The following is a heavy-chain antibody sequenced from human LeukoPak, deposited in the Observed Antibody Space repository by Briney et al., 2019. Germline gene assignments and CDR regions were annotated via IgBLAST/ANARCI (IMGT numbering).Heavy chain of an antibody. CDR1: GGSLSSYY. J-gene: IGHJ2*01. Sequence: SETLSLTCTVSGGSLSSYYWSWIRQPPGKGLEWIGYIYYSGRTNYNPSLTSRVTISVDTSKNQFSLKLSSVTAADTAVYYCARGYCSGGTCYGYFDLWGRGTLVTVSS. CDR2: IYYSGRT. D-gene: IGHD2-15*01. V-gene: IGHV4-59*08. CDR3: ARGYCSGGTCYGYFDL.